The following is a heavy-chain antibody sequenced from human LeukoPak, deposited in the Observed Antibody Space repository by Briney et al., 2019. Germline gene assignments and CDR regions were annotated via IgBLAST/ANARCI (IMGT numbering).Heavy chain of an antibody. CDR1: GGTFSSYA. CDR3: ARPSGSLHWGEIEIRDAFDI. Sequence: AASVKVSCKASGGTFSSYAISWVRQAPGQGLEWMGRINPNSGGTNYAQKFQGRVTMTRDTSISTAYMELSRLRSDDTAVYYCARPSGSLHWGEIEIRDAFDIWGQGTMVTVSS. CDR2: INPNSGGT. J-gene: IGHJ3*02. V-gene: IGHV1-2*06. D-gene: IGHD1-26*01.